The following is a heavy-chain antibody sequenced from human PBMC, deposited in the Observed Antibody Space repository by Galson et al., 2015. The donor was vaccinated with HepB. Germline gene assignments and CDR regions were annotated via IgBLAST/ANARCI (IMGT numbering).Heavy chain of an antibody. CDR3: ARETSPYYYDSSGYFVDY. Sequence: SVKVSCKASGYTFTGYYMHWVRQAPGQGLEWMGRINPNSGGTNYAQKFQGRVTMTGDTSISTAYMELSRLRSDDTAVYYCARETSPYYYDSSGYFVDYWGQGTLVTVSS. D-gene: IGHD3-22*01. V-gene: IGHV1-2*06. CDR1: GYTFTGYY. J-gene: IGHJ4*02. CDR2: INPNSGGT.